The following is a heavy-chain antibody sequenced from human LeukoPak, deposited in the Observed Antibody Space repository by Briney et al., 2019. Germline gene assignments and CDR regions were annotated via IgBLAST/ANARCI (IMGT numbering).Heavy chain of an antibody. D-gene: IGHD2-21*02. J-gene: IGHJ4*02. CDR2: IWYDGSNK. V-gene: IGHV3-33*01. CDR3: ARGIGGGDCYSCYYFDY. Sequence: GGSLRLSCAASGFTFSSYGMHWVRQAPGKGLEWVAVIWYDGSNKYYADSVKGRFTISRDNSENTLYLQMNSLRPEDTAVYYCARGIGGGDCYSCYYFDYWGQGTLVTVSS. CDR1: GFTFSSYG.